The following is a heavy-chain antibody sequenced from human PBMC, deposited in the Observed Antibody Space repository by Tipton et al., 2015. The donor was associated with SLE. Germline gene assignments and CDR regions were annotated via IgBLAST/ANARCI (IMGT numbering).Heavy chain of an antibody. V-gene: IGHV1-18*01. CDR3: ARDRPYYYDSSGYLNWFDP. CDR2: ISAYNGNT. Sequence: QSGAEVKKPGASVKVSCKASGYTFTSYGISWVRQAPGRGLEWMGWISAYNGNTNYAQKLQGRVTMTTDTSTSTAYMELRSLRSDDTAVYYCARDRPYYYDSSGYLNWFDPWGQGTLVTVSS. J-gene: IGHJ5*02. CDR1: GYTFTSYG. D-gene: IGHD3-22*01.